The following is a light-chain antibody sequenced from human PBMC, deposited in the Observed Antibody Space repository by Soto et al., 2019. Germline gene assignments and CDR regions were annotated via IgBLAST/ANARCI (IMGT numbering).Light chain of an antibody. CDR3: HQYSDSSGA. V-gene: IGKV1-5*01. Sequence: DIQVTQSPSTLSASVGDRVTITCGASQSIGTWLAWYQQKPGKAPKLLIFDAPTLESGVPSRFSGSGSGTDFTLTISSLQPDDFATYYYHQYSDSSGAFGQGTRVEIK. CDR2: DAP. CDR1: QSIGTW. J-gene: IGKJ1*01.